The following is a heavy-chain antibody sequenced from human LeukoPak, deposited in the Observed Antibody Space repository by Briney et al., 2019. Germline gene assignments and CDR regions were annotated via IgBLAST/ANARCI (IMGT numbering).Heavy chain of an antibody. D-gene: IGHD3-22*01. V-gene: IGHV3-23*01. J-gene: IGHJ4*02. Sequence: GGSLRLSCAVSGITLSNYGMTWVRQAPGKGLEWVPGISGSGGRTTYADSVKGRFTISRDNPKNTLYLQMNSLRAEDTAVYFCAKRGVVIRVILVGFHKEAYYFDSWGQGALVTVSS. CDR1: GITLSNYG. CDR3: AKRGVVIRVILVGFHKEAYYFDS. CDR2: ISGSGGRT.